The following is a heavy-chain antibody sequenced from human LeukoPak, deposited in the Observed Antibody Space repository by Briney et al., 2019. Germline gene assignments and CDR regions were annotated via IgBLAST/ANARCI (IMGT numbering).Heavy chain of an antibody. CDR3: ARISKANPDY. Sequence: GGSLRLSCAASGFTFSSYAMHWVRQAPGKGLEWVAVISYDGSNKYYADSVKGRFTISRDNSKNTLYLQMNSLRAEDTAVYYCARISKANPDYWGQGTLVTVSS. CDR1: GFTFSSYA. V-gene: IGHV3-30-3*01. CDR2: ISYDGSNK. J-gene: IGHJ4*02.